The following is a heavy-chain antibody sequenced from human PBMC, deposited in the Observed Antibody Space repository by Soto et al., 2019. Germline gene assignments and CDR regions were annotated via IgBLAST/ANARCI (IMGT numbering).Heavy chain of an antibody. Sequence: SETLSLTCTVSGGSISSYYWSWIRQPPGKGLEWIGYIYYSGSTNYNPSLKSRVTISVETSKNQFSLKLSSVTAADKAVYYCARLIRYCSSTSCYRNYYYYYMDVWGKGTTVTVSS. CDR2: IYYSGST. D-gene: IGHD2-2*01. J-gene: IGHJ6*03. CDR1: GGSISSYY. V-gene: IGHV4-59*08. CDR3: ARLIRYCSSTSCYRNYYYYYMDV.